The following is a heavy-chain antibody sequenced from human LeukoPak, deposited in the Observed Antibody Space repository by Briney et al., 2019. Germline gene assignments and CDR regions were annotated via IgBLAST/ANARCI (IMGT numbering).Heavy chain of an antibody. V-gene: IGHV4-34*01. CDR2: IYHSGSA. Sequence: SETLSLTCAVYGGSFSGYYWSWIRQPPGKGLEWIGEIYHSGSANYSPSLKRRVTISVDKSKNQFSLKLSSVTAADTAVYYCARVPRLYTSGSHNIYYYMDVWGKGTTVTVSS. CDR3: ARVPRLYTSGSHNIYYYMDV. D-gene: IGHD3-10*01. CDR1: GGSFSGYY. J-gene: IGHJ6*03.